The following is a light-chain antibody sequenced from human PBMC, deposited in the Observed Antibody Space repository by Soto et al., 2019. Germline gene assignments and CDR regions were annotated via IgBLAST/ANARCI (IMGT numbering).Light chain of an antibody. Sequence: DIQMNQSPSTLSASVGDRVTITCRASQSISRWLAWYQQKPRKAPKLLIYTASNLESGVPSRFSGSGSGTAFTLTISSLQPDDFATYYCQQYNSNSPYTFGHGTKLEIK. CDR2: TAS. CDR3: QQYNSNSPYT. CDR1: QSISRW. V-gene: IGKV1-5*03. J-gene: IGKJ2*01.